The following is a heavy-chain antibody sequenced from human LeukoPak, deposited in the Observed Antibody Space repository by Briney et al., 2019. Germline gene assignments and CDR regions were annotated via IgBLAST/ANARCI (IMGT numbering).Heavy chain of an antibody. J-gene: IGHJ5*02. CDR2: INPNSGGT. D-gene: IGHD3-9*01. CDR1: GYTFTGYY. Sequence: ASVKVSCKASGYTFTGYYMHWVRQAPGQGLEWMGWINPNSGGTNYAQKFQGRVTMTRDTSISTAYMELSRLRSDDTAVYYCARGVLTGYYGWFDPWGQGTLVTVSS. V-gene: IGHV1-2*02. CDR3: ARGVLTGYYGWFDP.